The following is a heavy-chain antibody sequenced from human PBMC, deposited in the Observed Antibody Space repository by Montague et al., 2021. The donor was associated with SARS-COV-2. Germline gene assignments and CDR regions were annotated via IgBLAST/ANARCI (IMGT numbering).Heavy chain of an antibody. J-gene: IGHJ4*02. Sequence: SPRLSCAASGFTFGDYAMHWVRQAPGKGLEWVSGISWNSGSIAYADSVKGRFTISRDNAKNSLYLQMNSLRAEDTALYYCAKTGGSGWDYYDSSGYYVNWGQGTLVTVSS. CDR2: ISWNSGSI. CDR3: AKTGGSGWDYYDSSGYYVN. D-gene: IGHD3-22*01. CDR1: GFTFGDYA. V-gene: IGHV3-9*01.